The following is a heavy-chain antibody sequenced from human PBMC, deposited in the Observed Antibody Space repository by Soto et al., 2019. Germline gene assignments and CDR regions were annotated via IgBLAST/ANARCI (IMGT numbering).Heavy chain of an antibody. V-gene: IGHV2-5*02. J-gene: IGHJ4*02. Sequence: QITLKESGPTLVKPTQTLTLTCTFSGFSLSTSGVGVGWIRQPPGKALEWLAIIYWDDEKRYSPSLKTRLTVTNDTSKNQVALTTPNVDPVDTATSYCAHRACFDSGKQFDYWGQGTLVSVSS. CDR3: AHRACFDSGKQFDY. CDR2: IYWDDEK. CDR1: GFSLSTSGVG. D-gene: IGHD3-10*01.